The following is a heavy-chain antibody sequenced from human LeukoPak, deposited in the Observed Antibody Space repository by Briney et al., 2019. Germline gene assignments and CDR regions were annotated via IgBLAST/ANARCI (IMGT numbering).Heavy chain of an antibody. V-gene: IGHV1-8*01. Sequence: ASVKVSCKASGYTFTSYDINWVRQATGQGLEWMGWMNPNSGNTAYAPNLQVRFTMTSNTSVTTAYMELSGLRYEDTPLYYCARGRDSCGQGTLVTVS. CDR1: GYTFTSYD. CDR2: MNPNSGNT. CDR3: ARGRDS. J-gene: IGHJ4*02.